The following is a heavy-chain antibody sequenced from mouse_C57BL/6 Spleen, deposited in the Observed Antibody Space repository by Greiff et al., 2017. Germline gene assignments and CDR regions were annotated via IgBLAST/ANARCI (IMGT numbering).Heavy chain of an antibody. CDR2: IWSGGST. D-gene: IGHD1-1*01. CDR3: ARNYYGSSWDFAY. CDR1: GFSLTSYG. J-gene: IGHJ2*01. Sequence: VQLQQSGPGLVQPSQSLSITCTVSGFSLTSYGVHWVRQSPGKGLEWLGVIWSGGSTDDNAAFISRLSISKDNSKSQVFFKMNSLQADETAIYYCARNYYGSSWDFAYRGQGTPLTVSS. V-gene: IGHV2-2*01.